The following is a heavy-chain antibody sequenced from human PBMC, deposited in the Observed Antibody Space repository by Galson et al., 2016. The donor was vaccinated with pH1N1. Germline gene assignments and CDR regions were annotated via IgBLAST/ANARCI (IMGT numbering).Heavy chain of an antibody. Sequence: SVKVSCKASGYTFSKYGIIWVRQAPGQGLEWVAWISGYNGKTKYAQNVQGRANLTTDTSTSTAYMEVRSLRSDDTAVYYCARDVPVVHDFNNYYYAMDVWGQGTTVTVSS. CDR3: ARDVPVVHDFNNYYYAMDV. D-gene: IGHD3/OR15-3a*01. CDR2: ISGYNGKT. J-gene: IGHJ6*02. V-gene: IGHV1-18*01. CDR1: GYTFSKYG.